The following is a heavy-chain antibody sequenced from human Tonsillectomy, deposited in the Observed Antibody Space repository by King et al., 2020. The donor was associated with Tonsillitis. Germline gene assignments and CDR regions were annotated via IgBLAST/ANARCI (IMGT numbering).Heavy chain of an antibody. V-gene: IGHV5-51*03. J-gene: IGHJ4*02. Sequence: VQLVQSGAEVKQPGESLKISCKASGSSFTTCWIAWVRQMPGKGLEWMGIIYPADSDTRYSPSFQGQVTISADKSISTASLQWSSLKASDTAMYYCASHHGGTRIDYWGQRTLVTVSP. CDR1: GSSFTTCW. CDR3: ASHHGGTRIDY. CDR2: IYPADSDT. D-gene: IGHD4-23*01.